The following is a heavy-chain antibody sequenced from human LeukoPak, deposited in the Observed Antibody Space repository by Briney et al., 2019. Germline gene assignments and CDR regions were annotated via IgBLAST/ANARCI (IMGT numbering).Heavy chain of an antibody. Sequence: PAGSLRLSCVASGFTFSSYSLNWVRQAPGKGLEWLSYISYSSGTIYYADSVKGGFTIFCANTKNSPQLQLDSRRDEDTAVYYCARDRTWGYSANIDYWGQGTLVTVSS. V-gene: IGHV3-48*02. J-gene: IGHJ4*02. CDR1: GFTFSSYS. CDR2: ISYSSGTI. CDR3: ARDRTWGYSANIDY. D-gene: IGHD4/OR15-4a*01.